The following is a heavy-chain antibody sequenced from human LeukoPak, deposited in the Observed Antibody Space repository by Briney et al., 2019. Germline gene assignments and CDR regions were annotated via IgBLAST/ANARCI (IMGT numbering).Heavy chain of an antibody. CDR3: ATSTRAFWSGYLIDY. CDR1: GGSISSSNW. CDR2: IYHSGST. Sequence: SETLSLTCAVSGGSISSSNWWSWVRQPPGKGLEWIGEIYHSGSTNYNPSLKSRVTISVDTSKNQFSLKLSSVTAADTAVYYCATSTRAFWSGYLIDYWGQGTLVTVSS. J-gene: IGHJ4*02. D-gene: IGHD3-3*01. V-gene: IGHV4-4*02.